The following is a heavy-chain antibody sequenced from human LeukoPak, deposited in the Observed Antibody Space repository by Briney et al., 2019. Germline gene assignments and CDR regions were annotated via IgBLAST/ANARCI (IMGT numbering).Heavy chain of an antibody. CDR2: ISAYNGNT. Sequence: GASVKVSCKASGYTFTSYGISWVRQAPGQGLEWMGWISAYNGNTNYAQKLQGRVTMTTDTSTSTAYMELRSLRSDDTAVYYCARADTAMVIHPSGDYYYMDVWGKGTTVTVSS. J-gene: IGHJ6*03. D-gene: IGHD5-18*01. CDR3: ARADTAMVIHPSGDYYYMDV. CDR1: GYTFTSYG. V-gene: IGHV1-18*01.